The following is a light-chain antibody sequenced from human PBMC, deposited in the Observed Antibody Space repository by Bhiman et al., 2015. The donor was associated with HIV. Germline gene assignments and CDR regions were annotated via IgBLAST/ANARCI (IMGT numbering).Light chain of an antibody. J-gene: IGLJ1*01. Sequence: SYGVTQPPSVSVSPGHTVRITCSGETLSDRYVCWYQQRPGQSPVLVIYDVSRRPSGIPERFSGSTSGNTATLTISGTQAVDEADYYCQAWDSSTARVFGTGTKVTVL. CDR3: QAWDSSTARV. V-gene: IGLV3-1*01. CDR1: TLSDRY. CDR2: DVS.